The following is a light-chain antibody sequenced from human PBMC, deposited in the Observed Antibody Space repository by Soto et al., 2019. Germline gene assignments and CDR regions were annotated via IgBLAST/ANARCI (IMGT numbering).Light chain of an antibody. CDR3: QQYGNSPKP. CDR2: GAS. Sequence: IVCTQAPSALTLSPVERATLSGRPSQSVSRNYSAWYEQRPGQAPWLLIYGASSRASGIRDRFSGSGSGTDLNLTLSRLEPEDFAVYYCQQYGNSPKPFGQGSKVDIK. J-gene: IGKJ1*01. V-gene: IGKV3-20*01. CDR1: QSVSRNY.